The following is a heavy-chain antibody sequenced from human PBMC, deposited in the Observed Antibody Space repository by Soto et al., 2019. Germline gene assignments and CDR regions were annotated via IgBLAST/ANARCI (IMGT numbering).Heavy chain of an antibody. CDR3: AKSCSGGSCYGRMDY. CDR2: ISYDGSTK. V-gene: IGHV3-30*18. J-gene: IGHJ4*02. CDR1: GFTFSSYG. Sequence: QVQLVESGGGVGQPGTSLTLSCAGSGFTFSSYGIHWVRQAPGKGLEWVALISYDGSTKDYEDSVKGRFTISRDNSKNTLYLQMNGLRAEDTAVYFCAKSCSGGSCYGRMDYWGQGTLVTVSS. D-gene: IGHD2-15*01.